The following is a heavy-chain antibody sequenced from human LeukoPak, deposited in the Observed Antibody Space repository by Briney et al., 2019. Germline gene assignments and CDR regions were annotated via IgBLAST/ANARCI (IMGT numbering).Heavy chain of an antibody. D-gene: IGHD6-19*01. J-gene: IGHJ5*02. V-gene: IGHV4-39*07. CDR2: IYYSGST. Sequence: PSETLSLTCTVSGGSISSSSYYWGWIRQPPGKGLEWIGSIYYSGSTYYNPSLKSRITISVDTSKNQFSLKLSSVTAADTAVYYCARDVIAPIAVAGTNWFDPWGQGTLVTVSS. CDR1: GGSISSSSYY. CDR3: ARDVIAPIAVAGTNWFDP.